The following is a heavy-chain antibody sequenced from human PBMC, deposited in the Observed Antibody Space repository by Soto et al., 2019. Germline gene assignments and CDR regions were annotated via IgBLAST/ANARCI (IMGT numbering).Heavy chain of an antibody. Sequence: VQLVQSGAEVRKPGASVKVSCKASGYTFSDYYVHWVREAPGQGLEWMGWINPRSGGTIYTQRFQGRVTMTRDTSISTVYMELSRLTSDDTAVYYCAREMGVIGAPGYTWFDPWGQGALVTVSS. CDR3: AREMGVIGAPGYTWFDP. D-gene: IGHD1-26*01. V-gene: IGHV1-2*02. CDR2: INPRSGGT. J-gene: IGHJ5*02. CDR1: GYTFSDYY.